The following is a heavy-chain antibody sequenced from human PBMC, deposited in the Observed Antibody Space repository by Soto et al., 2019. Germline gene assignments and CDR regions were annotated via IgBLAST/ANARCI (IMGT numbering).Heavy chain of an antibody. D-gene: IGHD2-15*01. CDR3: ARDRVGRATVVPDDAFDN. CDR2: ISGYNGKT. V-gene: IGHV1-18*01. Sequence: QVQLEQSGAEVKKPGASVRVSCEVSGYSITTYGTSWVRQAPGQGLEWMGWISGYNGKTRYAQKFQGRFTMTTDASTSTAYMELKSLRFDDTAIYFCARDRVGRATVVPDDAFDNWGQGTMVTVSS. CDR1: GYSITTYG. J-gene: IGHJ3*02.